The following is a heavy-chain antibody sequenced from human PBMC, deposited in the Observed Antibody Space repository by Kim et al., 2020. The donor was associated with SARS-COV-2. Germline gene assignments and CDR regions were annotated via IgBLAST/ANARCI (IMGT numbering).Heavy chain of an antibody. D-gene: IGHD1-26*01. CDR2: IDPSDSYT. V-gene: IGHV5-10-1*01. Sequence: ESLKISCKGSGYIFTSYWISWVRQMPGKGLEWMGRIDPSDSYTNYSPSFQGHVTISADKSISTAYLQWSSLKASDTAMYYCARHHGWELAYDYWGQGTLVTVSS. CDR3: ARHHGWELAYDY. J-gene: IGHJ4*02. CDR1: GYIFTSYW.